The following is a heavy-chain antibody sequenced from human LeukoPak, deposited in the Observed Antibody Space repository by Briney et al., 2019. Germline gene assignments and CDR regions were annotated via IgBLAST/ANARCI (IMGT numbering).Heavy chain of an antibody. V-gene: IGHV5-51*01. CDR1: GYTFTTYW. CDR2: IYPRDSDP. J-gene: IGHJ4*02. CDR3: VRHGLGSSWFGFDY. Sequence: GESLKISCKGSGYTFTTYWIGWVRQMPGKGLEWMGIIYPRDSDPRYSPSFQGQVTISADKSISTAYLQWSSLKASDSAMYYCVRHGLGSSWFGFDYWGQETLVTVSS. D-gene: IGHD6-13*01.